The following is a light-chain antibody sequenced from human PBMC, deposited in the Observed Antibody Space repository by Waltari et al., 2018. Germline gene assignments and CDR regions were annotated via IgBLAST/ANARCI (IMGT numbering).Light chain of an antibody. V-gene: IGLV2-14*01. Sequence: QSALTQPASVSGSPGESITISCTGPSTDLGGYVYVSWYQQHPDKAPKLIIYEVNSRPSGVSARFSGSRSGNTASLTISGLQAEDAADYYCSSYTSSDTLVLGTGTKVIVL. CDR3: SSYTSSDTLV. CDR2: EVN. J-gene: IGLJ1*01. CDR1: STDLGGYVY.